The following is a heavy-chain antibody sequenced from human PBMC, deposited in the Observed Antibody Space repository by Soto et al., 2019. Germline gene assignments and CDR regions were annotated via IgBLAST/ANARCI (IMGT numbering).Heavy chain of an antibody. J-gene: IGHJ5*02. CDR2: IYHSGST. V-gene: IGHV4-30-2*01. CDR1: MCSGGWS. CDR3: ARVPSP. Sequence: MCSGGWSWSWIRQPPGKGLEWIGYIYHSGSTYYNPSLKSRVTISVDRSKNQFSLKLSSVTAADTAVYYCARVPSPWGQGTLVTVSS.